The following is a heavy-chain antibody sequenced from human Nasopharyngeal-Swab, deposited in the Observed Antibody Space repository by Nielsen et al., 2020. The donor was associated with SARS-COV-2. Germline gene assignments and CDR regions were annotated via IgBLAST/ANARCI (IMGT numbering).Heavy chain of an antibody. D-gene: IGHD6-19*01. CDR2: INWDGGAT. Sequence: GESLKISCAASGFTFDAYTMHWVRQAPGKGLEWVSLINWDGGATSYADSVKGRFTISRDNSENSLYLQMNILRIEDTALYYCAKDHSSGWLDYWGQGTLVTVSS. CDR3: AKDHSSGWLDY. V-gene: IGHV3-43*01. CDR1: GFTFDAYT. J-gene: IGHJ4*02.